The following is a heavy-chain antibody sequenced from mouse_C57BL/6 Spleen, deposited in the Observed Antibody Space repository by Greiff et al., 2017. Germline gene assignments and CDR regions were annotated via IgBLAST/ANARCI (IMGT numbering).Heavy chain of an antibody. J-gene: IGHJ2*01. CDR2: IDPSDSYT. CDR1: GYTFTSYW. Sequence: QVQLQQPGAELVMPGASVKLSCKASGYTFTSYWMHWVKQRPGQGLEWIGEIDPSDSYTNYNQKFKGKSTLTVDKSSSTAYMQLSSLTAEDSAVYYCARSGVNYGSSDKDYWGQGTTLTVSS. D-gene: IGHD1-1*01. CDR3: ARSGVNYGSSDKDY. V-gene: IGHV1-69*01.